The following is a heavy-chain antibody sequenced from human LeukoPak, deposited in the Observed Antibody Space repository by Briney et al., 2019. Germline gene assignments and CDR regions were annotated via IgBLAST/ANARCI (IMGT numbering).Heavy chain of an antibody. CDR2: MNPSGGGT. CDR1: GYTFIDYL. D-gene: IGHD2-2*01. CDR3: GRVNVAVGMNYCDN. Sequence: ASVKVSCKSSGYTFIDYLMQWVRQAPGHGLEWMGIMNPSGGGTTYAQKFQGRVTMTRDTSTSTVFMDLSNLRSEDTAVYYCGRVNVAVGMNYCDNWGQGTLVTVSS. V-gene: IGHV1-46*01. J-gene: IGHJ4*02.